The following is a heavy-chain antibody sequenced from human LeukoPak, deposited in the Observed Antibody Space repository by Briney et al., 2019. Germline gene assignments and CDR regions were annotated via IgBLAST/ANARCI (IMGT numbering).Heavy chain of an antibody. CDR2: INPNSGGT. CDR1: GYTFTGYY. J-gene: IGHJ1*01. CDR3: ARGYYDSSDFEYFQH. Sequence: ASVEVSCKASGYTFTGYYMHWVRQAPGQGLEGMGWINPNSGGTNYAQKFQGRVTMTRDTSISTVYMELSRLRSDDTAVFYCARGYYDSSDFEYFQHWGQGTLVTVSS. V-gene: IGHV1-2*02. D-gene: IGHD3-22*01.